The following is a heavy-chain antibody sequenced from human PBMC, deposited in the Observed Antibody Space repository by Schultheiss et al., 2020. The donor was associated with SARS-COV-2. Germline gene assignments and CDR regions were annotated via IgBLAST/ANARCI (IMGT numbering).Heavy chain of an antibody. CDR1: GFTFSNAW. V-gene: IGHV3-15*01. CDR3: TTAVGRPGYYGMDV. J-gene: IGHJ6*02. D-gene: IGHD6-6*01. CDR2: IKSETDGGTT. Sequence: GGSLRLSCAASGFTFSNAWMSWVRQAPGKGLEWVGRIKSETDGGTTDYAAPVKGRFTISRDDSKKTLYLQMNSLKTEDTAVYYCTTAVGRPGYYGMDVWGQGTTVTVSS.